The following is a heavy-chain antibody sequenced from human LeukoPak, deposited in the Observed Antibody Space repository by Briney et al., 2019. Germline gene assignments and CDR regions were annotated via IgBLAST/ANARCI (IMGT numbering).Heavy chain of an antibody. D-gene: IGHD6-19*01. J-gene: IGHJ5*02. CDR3: AKVVGSSGWYNDWFDP. V-gene: IGHV3-23*01. CDR2: ISGSGGST. CDR1: GFSFSSSA. Sequence: GGSLRLSCAASGFSFSSSALNWVRQAPGKGLEWVSAISGSGGSTYYADSVKGRFTISRDNSKNTLYLQMNSLRAEDTAVYYCAKVVGSSGWYNDWFDPWGQGTLVTVSS.